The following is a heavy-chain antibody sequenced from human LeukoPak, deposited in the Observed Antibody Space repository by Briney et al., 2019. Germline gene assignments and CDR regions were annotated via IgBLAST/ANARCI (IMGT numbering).Heavy chain of an antibody. D-gene: IGHD4-11*01. V-gene: IGHV1-69*04. CDR2: IIPILGIA. Sequence: SVKVSCKASGYTFTSYGISWVRQAPGQGLEWMGRIIPILGIANYAQKFQGRVTITADKSTSTAYMELSSLRSEDTAVYYCARSPITVTTRWFDPWGQGTLVTVSS. CDR1: GYTFTSYG. CDR3: ARSPITVTTRWFDP. J-gene: IGHJ5*02.